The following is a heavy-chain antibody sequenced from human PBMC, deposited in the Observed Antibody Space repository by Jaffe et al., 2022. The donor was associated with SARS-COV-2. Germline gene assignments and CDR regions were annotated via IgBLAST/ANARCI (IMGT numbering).Heavy chain of an antibody. CDR3: AREGIVGATTGCDS. J-gene: IGHJ5*01. Sequence: QIQLVESGGGVVQPGRSLRLSCAASGFTFSSYGMHWVRQAPGKGLEWVAVIWYDGSNKYYADSVKGRFTISRDNSKNTLYLQMNSLRAEDTAVYHCAREGIVGATTGCDSWGQGILVTVSS. D-gene: IGHD1-26*01. CDR2: IWYDGSNK. V-gene: IGHV3-33*01. CDR1: GFTFSSYG.